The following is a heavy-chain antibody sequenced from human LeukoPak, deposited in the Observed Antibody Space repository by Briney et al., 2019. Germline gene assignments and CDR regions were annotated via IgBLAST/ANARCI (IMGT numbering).Heavy chain of an antibody. D-gene: IGHD3-22*01. CDR1: TFIFSGYS. CDR3: ARVPLPGYYYDSSGYYPFDY. J-gene: IGHJ4*02. V-gene: IGHV3-21*01. Sequence: PGGSLRISCAASTFIFSGYSKNWVRQAPGKGLEWVSSISSSSSYIYYADSVKGRFTISRDNAKNSLYLQMNSLRAEDTAVYYCARVPLPGYYYDSSGYYPFDYWGQGTLVTASS. CDR2: ISSSSSYI.